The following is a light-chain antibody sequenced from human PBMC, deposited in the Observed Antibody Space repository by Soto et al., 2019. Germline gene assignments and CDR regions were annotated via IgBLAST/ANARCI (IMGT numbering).Light chain of an antibody. V-gene: IGKV1-5*01. CDR1: QSIGSW. CDR3: QQYNSYST. Sequence: DIQMTQSPSSLSASVGDRVTITCRASQSIGSWLAWYQQKPGKAPKVLIYDASSLESGVPSRFSGSGSGTEFTLTISSLQPDDFATYYCQQYNSYSTFGRGTKVDIK. J-gene: IGKJ1*01. CDR2: DAS.